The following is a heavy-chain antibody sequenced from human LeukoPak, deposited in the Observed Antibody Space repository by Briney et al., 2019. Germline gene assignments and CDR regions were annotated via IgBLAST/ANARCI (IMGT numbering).Heavy chain of an antibody. CDR1: GFAFSGFW. J-gene: IGHJ4*02. CDR3: ARGAARYYDY. Sequence: GGSLRLSCAASGFAFSGFWMHWVRQAPGKGLVWVSSINSDGSNTIYAESVKGRVTISRDNAKNTLYLQMNSLRAEDTAVYYCARGAARYYDYWGQGTLVTVSS. CDR2: INSDGSNT. V-gene: IGHV3-74*01. D-gene: IGHD6-6*01.